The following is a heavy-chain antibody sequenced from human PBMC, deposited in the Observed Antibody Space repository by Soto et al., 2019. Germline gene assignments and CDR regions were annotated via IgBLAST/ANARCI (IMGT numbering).Heavy chain of an antibody. Sequence: GGSLRLSCAASGFTFSSYAMSWVRQAPGKGLEWVSSISGSGGITYYADSVKGRFTISRDKSKNTLYLQMNSLRGEDTAVYFCAKGSGSSPTRDWFDPWGQGALVTVSS. D-gene: IGHD6-6*01. CDR3: AKGSGSSPTRDWFDP. V-gene: IGHV3-23*01. CDR2: ISGSGGIT. CDR1: GFTFSSYA. J-gene: IGHJ5*02.